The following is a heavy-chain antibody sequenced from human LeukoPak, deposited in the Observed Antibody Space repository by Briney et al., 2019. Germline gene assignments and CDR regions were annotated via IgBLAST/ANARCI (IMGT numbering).Heavy chain of an antibody. V-gene: IGHV3-30-3*01. CDR3: AREGTARDAFDI. Sequence: GRSLRLSCAASGFTFSYYAMHWVRQAPRKGLEWVAFISSDGSDKYYADSMKGRFTISRDNSKNTLYLQMTSLSGEDTAMYYCAREGTARDAFDIWGQGTMVTVSS. CDR2: ISSDGSDK. CDR1: GFTFSYYA. J-gene: IGHJ3*02. D-gene: IGHD2-21*02.